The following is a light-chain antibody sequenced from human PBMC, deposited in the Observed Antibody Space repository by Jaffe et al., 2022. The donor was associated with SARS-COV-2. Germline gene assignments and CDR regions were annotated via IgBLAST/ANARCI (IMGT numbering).Light chain of an antibody. CDR3: MQGTYWPNT. Sequence: DVVMTQSPLSLPVTLGQPASISCRSSQSLVNSDGNTFLSWFQQRPGQSPRPLIYRVSNRDSGVPDRFSGSGSGTDFTLKISRVEAEDVGVYYCMQGTYWPNTFGQGTKLEIK. CDR1: QSLVNSDGNTF. J-gene: IGKJ2*01. CDR2: RVS. V-gene: IGKV2-30*01.